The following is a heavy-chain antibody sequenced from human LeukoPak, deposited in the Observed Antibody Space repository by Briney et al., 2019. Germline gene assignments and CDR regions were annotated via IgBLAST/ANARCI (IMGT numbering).Heavy chain of an antibody. J-gene: IGHJ4*02. D-gene: IGHD2-2*01. CDR3: ASLHIVVVPAATFDY. V-gene: IGHV4-39*01. CDR2: IYYSGST. Sequence: SETLSLTCTVPGGSISSSSYYWGWIRQPPGKGLEWIGSIYYSGSTYYNPSLKSRVTISVDTSKNQFSLKLSSVTAADTAVYYCASLHIVVVPAATFDYWGQGTLVTVSS. CDR1: GGSISSSSYY.